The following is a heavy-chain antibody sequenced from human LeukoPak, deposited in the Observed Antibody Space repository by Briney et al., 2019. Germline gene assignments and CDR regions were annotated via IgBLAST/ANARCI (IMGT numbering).Heavy chain of an antibody. CDR2: ISSSGRTM. Sequence: GGSLRLSCAASGFTFSSYEMNWVRQPPGKGLEWVSYISSSGRTMFYADSVKGRFTISRDNSKNTLYLQMNSLRAEDTAVYYCAKGTYSGSYGVAFDIWGQGTMVTVSS. CDR3: AKGTYSGSYGVAFDI. D-gene: IGHD1-26*01. CDR1: GFTFSSYE. V-gene: IGHV3-48*03. J-gene: IGHJ3*02.